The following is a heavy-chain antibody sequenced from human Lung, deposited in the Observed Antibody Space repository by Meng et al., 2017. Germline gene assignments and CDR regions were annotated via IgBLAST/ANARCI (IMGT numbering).Heavy chain of an antibody. CDR1: GGSFSDYY. V-gene: IGHV4-34*01. CDR3: ARGPTTMAHDFDY. J-gene: IGHJ4*02. Sequence: VQLQHWGAGLVKPSETLSLPCVVSGGSFSDYYWSWIRQPPGKGLEWIGEINHSGSTNYNPSLESRATISVDTSQNNLSLKLSSVTAADSAVYYCARGPTTMAHDFDYWGQGTLVTVSS. CDR2: INHSGST. D-gene: IGHD4-11*01.